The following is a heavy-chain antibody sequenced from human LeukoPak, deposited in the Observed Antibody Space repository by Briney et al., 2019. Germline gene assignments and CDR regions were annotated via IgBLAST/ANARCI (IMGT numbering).Heavy chain of an antibody. CDR1: GGSIRSSDYC. CDR2: ITSGGTT. V-gene: IGHV4-39*01. J-gene: IGHJ4*02. D-gene: IGHD3-10*01. Sequence: TSETLSLTCFVSGGSIRSSDYCWSWIRQPPGEEMEWIATITSGGTTYYNPSLQSRVTISVDTSKNQFSLRLNSVTAADTAVYYCARGRVTMVRGVRQMVKVFDYWGQGTLVTVSS. CDR3: ARGRVTMVRGVRQMVKVFDY.